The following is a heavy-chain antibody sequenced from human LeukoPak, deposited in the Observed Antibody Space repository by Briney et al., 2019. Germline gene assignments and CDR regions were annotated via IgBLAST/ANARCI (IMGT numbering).Heavy chain of an antibody. CDR1: GFTLSTHP. CDR2: ITSNGSSA. Sequence: GGSLRLPCAASGFTLSTHPMHCVRQAPGKGLEYVAAITSNGSSAYYANSVKGRFTISRDNSKNTLYLQMGSLRAEDMAVYYCARRRGDQEFYYFDNWGQGTLVTVSS. CDR3: ARRRGDQEFYYFDN. D-gene: IGHD4-17*01. V-gene: IGHV3-64*01. J-gene: IGHJ4*02.